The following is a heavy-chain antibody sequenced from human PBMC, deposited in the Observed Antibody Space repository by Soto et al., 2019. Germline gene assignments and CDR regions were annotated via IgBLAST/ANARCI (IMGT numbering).Heavy chain of an antibody. Sequence: WETLSLTCTVSGGSISSYYWSWIRQPPGKGLEWIGYIYYSGSTNYNPSLKSRVTISVDTSKNQFSLKLSSVTAADTAVYYCARDSVAGTDYWGQGTLVTVSS. J-gene: IGHJ4*02. CDR1: GGSISSYY. CDR2: IYYSGST. D-gene: IGHD6-19*01. CDR3: ARDSVAGTDY. V-gene: IGHV4-59*01.